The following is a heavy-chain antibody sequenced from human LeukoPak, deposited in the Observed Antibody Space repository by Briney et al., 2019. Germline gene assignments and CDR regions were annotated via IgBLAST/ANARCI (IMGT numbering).Heavy chain of an antibody. J-gene: IGHJ6*02. CDR1: GYTFTTYY. CDR2: ISAYNGNT. CDR3: ARYSSSWYKLPYYYYGMDV. D-gene: IGHD6-13*01. V-gene: IGHV1-18*04. Sequence: ASVKVSCKASGYTFTTYYIHWVRQAPGQGLEWMGWISAYNGNTNYAQKLQGRVTMTTDTSTSTAYMELRSLRSDDTAVYYCARYSSSWYKLPYYYYGMDVWGQGTTVTVSS.